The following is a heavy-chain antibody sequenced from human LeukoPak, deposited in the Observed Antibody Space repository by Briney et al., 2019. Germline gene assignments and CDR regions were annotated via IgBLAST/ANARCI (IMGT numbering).Heavy chain of an antibody. D-gene: IGHD6-13*01. CDR3: ARDNRGYSSPPEWFDP. CDR2: ISAYNGNT. Sequence: ASVKVSCKASGYTFTSYGISWVRQAPGQGLEWMGWISAYNGNTNYVQKLQGRVTMTTDTSTSTAYMELRSLRSEDTAVYYCARDNRGYSSPPEWFDPWGQGTLVTVSS. V-gene: IGHV1-18*01. J-gene: IGHJ5*02. CDR1: GYTFTSYG.